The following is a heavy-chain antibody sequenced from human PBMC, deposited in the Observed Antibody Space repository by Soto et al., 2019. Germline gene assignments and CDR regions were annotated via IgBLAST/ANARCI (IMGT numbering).Heavy chain of an antibody. J-gene: IGHJ3*02. D-gene: IGHD5-18*01. CDR3: ARAGFYSFGFAFDI. V-gene: IGHV3-7*01. Sequence: GGSLRLSCAASGFTFSSFWMSWVRQAPGKGLEWVANIKQDGSAIYDVDSVKGRFTISRDNAKNLLYLQRNSLRAEDTAVYYCARAGFYSFGFAFDIWGKGTMVTVAS. CDR1: GFTFSSFW. CDR2: IKQDGSAI.